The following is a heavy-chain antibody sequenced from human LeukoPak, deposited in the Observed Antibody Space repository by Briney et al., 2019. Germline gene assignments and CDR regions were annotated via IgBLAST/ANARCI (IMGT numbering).Heavy chain of an antibody. CDR2: IYYSGST. Sequence: SETLSLTCTVSGGSISSGGYYWSWIRQHPGKGLEWIGYIYYSGSTYYNPSLKSRVTISVDTSKNQFSLKLSSVTAADTAVYYCAGRGYSGYDSYFDYWGQGTLVTVSS. D-gene: IGHD5-12*01. J-gene: IGHJ4*02. CDR3: AGRGYSGYDSYFDY. V-gene: IGHV4-31*03. CDR1: GGSISSGGYY.